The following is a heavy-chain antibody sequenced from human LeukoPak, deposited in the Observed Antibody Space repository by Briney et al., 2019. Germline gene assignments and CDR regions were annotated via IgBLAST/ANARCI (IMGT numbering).Heavy chain of an antibody. D-gene: IGHD3-3*01. CDR2: IIPILGIA. J-gene: IGHJ4*02. CDR1: GGTFSSYA. Sequence: GASVKVSCKASGGTFSSYAISWVRQAPGQGLEWMGRIIPILGIANYAQKFQGRVTITADKSTSTAYMELSSLRSEDTAVYYCARESTIYDFWSGYYVFDYWGQGTLVTVSS. CDR3: ARESTIYDFWSGYYVFDY. V-gene: IGHV1-69*10.